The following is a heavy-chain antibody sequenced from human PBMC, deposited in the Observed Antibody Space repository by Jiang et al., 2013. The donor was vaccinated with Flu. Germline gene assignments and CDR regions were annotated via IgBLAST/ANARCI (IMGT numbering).Heavy chain of an antibody. J-gene: IGHJ4*02. D-gene: IGHD3-22*01. Sequence: SGGGVVQPGGSLRLSCAASGFTFSSYGMHWVRQAPGKGLEWVAFIRYDGSNKYYADSVKGRFTISRDNSKNTLYLQMNSLRAEDTAVYYCANAQRNYHDSSGRFDYWGQGTLVTVSS. CDR2: IRYDGSNK. CDR3: ANAQRNYHDSSGRFDY. V-gene: IGHV3-30*02. CDR1: GFTFSSYG.